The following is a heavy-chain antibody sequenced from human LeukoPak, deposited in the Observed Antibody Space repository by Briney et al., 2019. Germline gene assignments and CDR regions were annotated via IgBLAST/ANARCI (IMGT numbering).Heavy chain of an antibody. D-gene: IGHD1-14*01. Sequence: PSETLSLTCAVSGYSISSGYYWGWFRQPPGKGLEWIGCIFHSGNTYYNPSLKSRVTISVDTSKNQFSLKLSSVTAADTAVYYCAQFNRYYFDYWGQGTLVTVSS. V-gene: IGHV4-38-2*01. CDR1: GYSISSGYY. CDR3: AQFNRYYFDY. J-gene: IGHJ4*02. CDR2: IFHSGNT.